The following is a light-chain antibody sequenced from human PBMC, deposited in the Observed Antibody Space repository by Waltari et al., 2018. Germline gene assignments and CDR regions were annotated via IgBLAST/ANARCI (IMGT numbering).Light chain of an antibody. V-gene: IGKV1-39*01. J-gene: IGKJ2*01. CDR3: QQSYSTPLYS. Sequence: DIQMTQSPSSLSASVGDRVTITCRASQNIDGFLHWYQHKPGQAPKLLIYAASTLQSGVSSRFTGSGSGTYFTLSITSLQSEDVATYYCQQSYSTPLYSFGQGTKLEIK. CDR2: AAS. CDR1: QNIDGF.